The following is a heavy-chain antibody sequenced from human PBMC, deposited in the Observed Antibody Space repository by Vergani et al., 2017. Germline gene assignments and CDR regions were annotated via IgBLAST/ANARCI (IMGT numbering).Heavy chain of an antibody. CDR1: GGSISSGGYY. CDR2: ISGSGGST. CDR3: AKDKQQLVRELFDY. D-gene: IGHD6-13*01. V-gene: IGHV3-23*01. J-gene: IGHJ4*02. Sequence: VQLQESGPGLVKPSQTLSLTCTVSGGSISSGGYYWSWVRQAPGKGLEWVSAISGSGGSTYYADSVKGRFTISRDNSKNTLYLQMNSLRAEDTAVYYCAKDKQQLVRELFDYWGQGTLVTVSS.